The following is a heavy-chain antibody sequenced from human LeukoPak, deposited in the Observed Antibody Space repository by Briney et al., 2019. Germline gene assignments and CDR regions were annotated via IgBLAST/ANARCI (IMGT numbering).Heavy chain of an antibody. V-gene: IGHV1-69*01. CDR2: IIPIFGTA. CDR1: GGTFSSYA. D-gene: IGHD2-15*01. CDR3: AREVEEYCCGGSCYGAHY. J-gene: IGHJ4*02. Sequence: GSSVKVSCTASGGTFSSYAISWVRQAPGQGLEWMGGIIPIFGTANYAQKFQGRVTITPDESTSTAYMELSSLRSEDTAVYYCAREVEEYCCGGSCYGAHYWGQGTLVTVSS.